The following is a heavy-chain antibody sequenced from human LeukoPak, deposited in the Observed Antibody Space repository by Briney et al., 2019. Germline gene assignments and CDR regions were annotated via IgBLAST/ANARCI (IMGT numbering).Heavy chain of an antibody. CDR2: INEDGSET. D-gene: IGHD1-26*01. J-gene: IGHJ4*02. Sequence: GGSLRLSCAASGFTFSSSWMHWVRRAPGKGLEWVANINEDGSETYYVDSVKGRFTISRDNAKNSLYLQMNSLRAEDTAVYYCARDKGAVGYWGQGTLVTVSS. CDR3: ARDKGAVGY. CDR1: GFTFSSSW. V-gene: IGHV3-7*01.